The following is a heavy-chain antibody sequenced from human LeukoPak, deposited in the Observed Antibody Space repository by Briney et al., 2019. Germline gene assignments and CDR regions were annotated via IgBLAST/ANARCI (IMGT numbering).Heavy chain of an antibody. V-gene: IGHV3-48*03. CDR2: ISGNSNTI. CDR3: ARVDIQWGYYFDY. J-gene: IGHJ4*02. Sequence: PGGSLRLSCTASGFTFRTYEMNWVRQAPGKGLEWIAYISGNSNTIYYADSVRGRFTVSRDNAKNSLYLQMSGLRAEDTAVYYCARVDIQWGYYFDYWGQGTLVTVSS. CDR1: GFTFRTYE. D-gene: IGHD3-16*01.